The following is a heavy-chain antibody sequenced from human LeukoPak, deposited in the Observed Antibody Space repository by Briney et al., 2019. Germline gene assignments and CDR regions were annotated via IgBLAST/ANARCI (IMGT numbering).Heavy chain of an antibody. J-gene: IGHJ4*02. Sequence: SVKVSCKASGATFSSYAISWVQQAPGQGLEWMGGIIPIFGTANYAQKFQGRVTITTDESTSTAYMELSSLRSEDTAVYYCARYIYPGVGGYHFDYWGEGTLVTVSS. CDR3: ARYIYPGVGGYHFDY. CDR1: GATFSSYA. V-gene: IGHV1-69*05. D-gene: IGHD3-9*01. CDR2: IIPIFGTA.